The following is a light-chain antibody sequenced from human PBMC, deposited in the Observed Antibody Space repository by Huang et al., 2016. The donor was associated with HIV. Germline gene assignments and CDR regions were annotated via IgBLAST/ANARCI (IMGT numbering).Light chain of an antibody. CDR2: AAS. CDR1: QSVRGN. CDR3: QQYNNWPPFT. V-gene: IGKV3-15*01. J-gene: IGKJ3*01. Sequence: EIVMTQSPATLSVSPGEAATLSCRASQSVRGNLAWYQQRPGQPPRLLIYAASTRATGIPARFSGSGSGTEFTLTISSLQSEDFVLYFCQQYNNWPPFTFGPGTKVDVK.